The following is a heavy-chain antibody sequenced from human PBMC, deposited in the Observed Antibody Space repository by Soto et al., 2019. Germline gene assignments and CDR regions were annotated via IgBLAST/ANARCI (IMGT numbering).Heavy chain of an antibody. V-gene: IGHV3-48*01. Sequence: EVQLVESGGGLIQPGGSLRLSCAASGFTFSSYSMNWARQAPGKGLEWVSYISSSSSTIYYADSVKGRFTISRDNAKNSLYLQMNSLRAEDTAVYYCASGGGCSGGSCNFDYWGQGTLVTVSS. CDR3: ASGGGCSGGSCNFDY. CDR2: ISSSSSTI. CDR1: GFTFSSYS. J-gene: IGHJ4*02. D-gene: IGHD2-15*01.